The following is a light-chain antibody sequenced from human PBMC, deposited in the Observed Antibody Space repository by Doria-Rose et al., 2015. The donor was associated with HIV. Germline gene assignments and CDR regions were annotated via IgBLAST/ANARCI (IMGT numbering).Light chain of an antibody. J-gene: IGLJ2*01. V-gene: IGLV1-51*02. CDR1: SYNIGNNY. CDR2: QDN. Sequence: TISCSGSSYNIGNNYVSWYQQLPGTAPKLLIYQDNKRPSGIPDRFSGSKSGTSATLGITGLQTGDEATYYCGTWDDSLSAVFGGGTKVTVL. CDR3: GTWDDSLSAV.